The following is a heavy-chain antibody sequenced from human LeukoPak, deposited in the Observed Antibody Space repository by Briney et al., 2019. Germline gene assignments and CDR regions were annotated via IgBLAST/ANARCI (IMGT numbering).Heavy chain of an antibody. D-gene: IGHD3-22*01. V-gene: IGHV3-23*01. CDR2: ITGRGEST. CDR3: ARDRPNYYGSDGHYYRRDGDY. Sequence: GGSLRLSCAASGFTFSIYAMSWVRQAPGEGRQWVSSITGRGESTWYVDSVKGRFTITRDNSENTLYLQMHSLRAEDTAVYYCARDRPNYYGSDGHYYRRDGDYWGRGTLVSVSS. J-gene: IGHJ4*02. CDR1: GFTFSIYA.